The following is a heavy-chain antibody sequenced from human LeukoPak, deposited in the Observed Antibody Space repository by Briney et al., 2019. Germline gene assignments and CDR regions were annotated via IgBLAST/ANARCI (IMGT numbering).Heavy chain of an antibody. CDR2: IWYDGSNK. V-gene: IGHV3-33*01. CDR3: ASGSFWGSGSCAHYYYGMDV. J-gene: IGHJ6*04. D-gene: IGHD3-10*01. CDR1: GFTFSSYG. Sequence: PGGSLRLSCAASGFTFSSYGMHWVRHAPGKGLEWVAVIWYDGSNKYYADSVKGRFTISRDNSKNTLYLQMNSLRAEDTAVYYCASGSFWGSGSCAHYYYGMDVWGKGTTVTVSS.